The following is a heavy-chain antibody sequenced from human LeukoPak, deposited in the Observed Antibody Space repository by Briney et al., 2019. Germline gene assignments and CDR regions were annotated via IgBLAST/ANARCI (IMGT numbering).Heavy chain of an antibody. CDR2: ISVSGGGP. CDR3: AKDSAGSYYNWFDP. Sequence: GGTLRLSSAASGLTFSRYAMSSVRPAPGKGLERVSGISVSGGGPYTAGSVKGRFTISRDNSKNTLSLQMNSLRAEDTAVYYCAKDSAGSYYNWFDPWGQGTLVTVSS. J-gene: IGHJ5*02. D-gene: IGHD1-26*01. CDR1: GLTFSRYA. V-gene: IGHV3-23*01.